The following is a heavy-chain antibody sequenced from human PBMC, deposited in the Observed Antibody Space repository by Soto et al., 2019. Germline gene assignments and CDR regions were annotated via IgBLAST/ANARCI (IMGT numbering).Heavy chain of an antibody. CDR1: GFTFSRYA. D-gene: IGHD3-3*01. CDR3: ASETYYDFWSGPYYGMDV. V-gene: IGHV3-30-3*01. CDR2: ISYDGSNK. Sequence: PGGSLRLSCAASGFTFSRYAMHWVRQAPGKGLEWVAVISYDGSNKYYADSVKGRFTISRDNSKNTLYLQMNSLRAEDTAVYYCASETYYDFWSGPYYGMDVWGQGTTVTVSS. J-gene: IGHJ6*02.